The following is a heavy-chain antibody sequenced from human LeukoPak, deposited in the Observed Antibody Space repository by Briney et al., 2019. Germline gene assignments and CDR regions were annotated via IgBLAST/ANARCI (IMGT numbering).Heavy chain of an antibody. D-gene: IGHD3-22*01. Sequence: SETLSLTCTVSGGSISSHYWTWIRQPPGKGLEWIGFMYYSGSTHYKPSLKSRVTMSVDTSKNQFSLKLSSVTAADTAVYYCARGSYYYDSGWGQGTLVTVSS. V-gene: IGHV4-59*11. CDR3: ARGSYYYDSG. CDR2: MYYSGST. J-gene: IGHJ4*02. CDR1: GGSISSHY.